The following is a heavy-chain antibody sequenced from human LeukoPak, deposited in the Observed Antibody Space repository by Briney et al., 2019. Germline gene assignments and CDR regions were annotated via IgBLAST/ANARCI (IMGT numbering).Heavy chain of an antibody. J-gene: IGHJ4*02. D-gene: IGHD5-12*01. V-gene: IGHV1-69*05. Sequence: SVKVSCKASGGTFSSYAISWVRHAPGQGLEWMGRIIPIFGTANYAQKSQGRVTITTDESTSTAYMELSSLRSEDTAVYYCARDVSGYDPDTRFDYWGQGTLVTVSS. CDR2: IIPIFGTA. CDR3: ARDVSGYDPDTRFDY. CDR1: GGTFSSYA.